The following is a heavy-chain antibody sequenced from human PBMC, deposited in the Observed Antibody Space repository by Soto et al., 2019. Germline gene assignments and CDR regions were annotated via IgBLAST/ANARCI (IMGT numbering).Heavy chain of an antibody. J-gene: IGHJ5*02. CDR1: SYTFTSYG. CDR3: AGDGKSIAAAGTGWFDP. V-gene: IGHV1-18*01. CDR2: ISAYNGNT. D-gene: IGHD6-13*01. Sequence: GASVKVSCKASSYTFTSYGISWVRQAPGQGLEWMGWISAYNGNTNYAQKLQGRVTMTTDTSTSTAYMELRSLRSDDTAVYYCAGDGKSIAAAGTGWFDPWGQGTLVTVSS.